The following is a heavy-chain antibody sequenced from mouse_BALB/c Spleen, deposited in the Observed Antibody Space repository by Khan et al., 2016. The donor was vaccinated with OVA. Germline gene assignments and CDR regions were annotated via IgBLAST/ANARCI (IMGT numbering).Heavy chain of an antibody. CDR1: GHSITSDYA. CDR3: ARSGTITTVVATDFDY. J-gene: IGHJ2*01. V-gene: IGHV3-2*02. CDR2: IKYSGST. Sequence: EVQLQESGPGLVKPSQSLSLTCTVTGHSITSDYAWNWIRQFPGNKLEWMGYIKYSGSTSYNPSLKSRISITRDTSKNQFFLQLKSVTTEDTATYSCARSGTITTVVATDFDYWGQGTTLTVSS. D-gene: IGHD1-1*01.